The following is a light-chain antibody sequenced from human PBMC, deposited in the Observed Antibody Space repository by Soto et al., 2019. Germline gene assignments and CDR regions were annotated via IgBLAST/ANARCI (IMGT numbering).Light chain of an antibody. J-gene: IGKJ5*01. V-gene: IGKV4-1*01. CDR3: QQYYSNPLT. CDR1: QNVLYSSNNKNY. Sequence: DIVMTQSPDSRAVSLGERATINCKSSQNVLYSSNNKNYFAWYQQKPGQPPKLIIYWASTRHYGVPDRFSGSGSGTDFTLTISSLQAEDVAVYYCQQYYSNPLTFGQGTRLEIK. CDR2: WAS.